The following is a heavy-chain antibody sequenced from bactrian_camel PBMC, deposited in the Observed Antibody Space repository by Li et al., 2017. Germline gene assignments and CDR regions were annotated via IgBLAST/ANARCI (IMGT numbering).Heavy chain of an antibody. V-gene: IGHV3S9*01. J-gene: IGHJ4*01. Sequence: HVQLVESGGGSVRAGGSLRLACAVSGYTRDTFCMGWSRRGPGRSREGVAGIDSDGRTTYSPSVNGRFTISRDSHKNILYLEMNNLKLEDTAVYQCAADVNLGMSDGYCYGVENWGQGTQVTVS. D-gene: IGHD2*01. CDR2: IDSDGRT. CDR1: GYTRDTFC. CDR3: AADVNLGMSDGYCYGVEN.